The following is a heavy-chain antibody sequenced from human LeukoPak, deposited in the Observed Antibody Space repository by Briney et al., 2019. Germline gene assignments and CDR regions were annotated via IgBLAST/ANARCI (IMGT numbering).Heavy chain of an antibody. Sequence: PGGSLRLSCAASGFTFSSYAMHWVRQAPGKGLEWVPVISYDGSNKYYADSVKGRFTISRDNSKNTLYLQMNSLRAEDTAVYYCARDSVRSSWYVLDYWGQGTLVTVSS. D-gene: IGHD6-13*01. V-gene: IGHV3-30*04. J-gene: IGHJ4*02. CDR1: GFTFSSYA. CDR3: ARDSVRSSWYVLDY. CDR2: ISYDGSNK.